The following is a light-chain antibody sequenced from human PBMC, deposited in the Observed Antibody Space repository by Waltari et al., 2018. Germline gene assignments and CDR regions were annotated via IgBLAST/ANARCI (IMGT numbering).Light chain of an antibody. J-gene: IGLJ2*01. CDR2: DVS. CDR3: SSYISSSTLEL. Sequence: QSALTQPASVFGSPGQPTTISCPGTSSDVGGYNYVSWYQQHPGKAPQLMIYDVSNRPSGVSNRFSGSKSGNTASLTISGLQAEDEADYYCSSYISSSTLELFGGGTSLTVL. V-gene: IGLV2-14*03. CDR1: SSDVGGYNY.